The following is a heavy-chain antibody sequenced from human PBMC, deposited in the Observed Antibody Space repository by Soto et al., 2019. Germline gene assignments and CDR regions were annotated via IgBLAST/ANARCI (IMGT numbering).Heavy chain of an antibody. CDR1: GFTFSNFD. CDR3: ATWTAAPAH. D-gene: IGHD6-13*01. CDR2: ISTSGGTT. J-gene: IGHJ1*01. Sequence: GGSLRLSCAASGFTFSNFDMSWVRQAPGKGLEWVSGISTSGGTTYYADSVKGRFTSSRDNSKNTLYLQMTSLRAEDTAVYYCATWTAAPAHWGQGTLVTVSS. V-gene: IGHV3-23*01.